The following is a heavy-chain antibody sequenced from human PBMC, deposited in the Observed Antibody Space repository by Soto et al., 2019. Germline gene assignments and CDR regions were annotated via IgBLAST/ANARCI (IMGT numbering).Heavy chain of an antibody. CDR3: ARDRYGSGSYAFDI. D-gene: IGHD3-10*01. CDR1: GGSISSVNG. J-gene: IGHJ3*02. Sequence: QVQLQESGPGLVKPSGTLSLTCAVSGGSISSVNGWGWVRQPPGKGLEWIGEIYHSGSTNYNPSLKSRVTRSVDKSKNQVSLKLSSVTAADTAVYYCARDRYGSGSYAFDIWGQGTMVTVSS. CDR2: IYHSGST. V-gene: IGHV4-4*02.